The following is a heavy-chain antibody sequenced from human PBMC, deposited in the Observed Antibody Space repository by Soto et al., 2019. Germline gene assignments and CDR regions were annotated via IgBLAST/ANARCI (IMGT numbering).Heavy chain of an antibody. CDR2: IWYDGSNK. CDR1: GFTFSSYG. J-gene: IGHJ3*02. D-gene: IGHD3-16*01. CDR3: ASWGATDAFDI. V-gene: IGHV3-33*01. Sequence: WGSLRLSCAASGFTFSSYGMHWVRQAPGKGLEWVAVIWYDGSNKYYADSVKGRFTISRDNSKNTLYLQMNSLRAEDTAVYYCASWGATDAFDIWGQGTMVTVSS.